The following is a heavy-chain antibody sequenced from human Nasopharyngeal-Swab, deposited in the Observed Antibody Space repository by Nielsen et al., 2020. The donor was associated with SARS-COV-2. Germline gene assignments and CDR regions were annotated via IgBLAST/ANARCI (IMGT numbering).Heavy chain of an antibody. Sequence: SWASSGFTFYDYAMHWVRQAPGKGLEWVSGISWNSGSIGYADSVKGRFTISRDNAKNSLYLQMNSLRAEDTALYYCAKDMSPNTYYYYMDVWGKGTTVTVSS. CDR3: AKDMSPNTYYYYMDV. J-gene: IGHJ6*03. CDR1: GFTFYDYA. CDR2: ISWNSGSI. V-gene: IGHV3-9*01.